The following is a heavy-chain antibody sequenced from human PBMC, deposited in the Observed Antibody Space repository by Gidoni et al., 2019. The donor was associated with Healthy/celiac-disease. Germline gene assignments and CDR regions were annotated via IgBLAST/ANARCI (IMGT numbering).Heavy chain of an antibody. CDR3: ARDRVQLERRPDTYYYYYGMDV. Sequence: VQLVQSGVEVKKPGSSVKVSCKASGGPFSSYATSRVRQAPGQGLEWMGGIIPIFGTANYAQKFQGRVTITADESTSTAYMELSSLRSEDTAVYYCARDRVQLERRPDTYYYYYGMDVWGQGTTVTVSS. D-gene: IGHD1-1*01. CDR2: IIPIFGTA. J-gene: IGHJ6*02. V-gene: IGHV1-69*01. CDR1: GGPFSSYA.